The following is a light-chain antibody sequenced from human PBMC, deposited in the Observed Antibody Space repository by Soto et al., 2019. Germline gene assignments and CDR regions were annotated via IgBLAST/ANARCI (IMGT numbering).Light chain of an antibody. CDR2: EVT. CDR3: SSYTGGNPSYV. J-gene: IGLJ1*01. Sequence: SALPQPPSASGSPGQSVTISFTGTSSDVGGYDYVSWYQQHPGKAPKLMIYEVTIRPSGVSDRFSGSKSGNTASPTVSGLQAEDEADYYCSSYTGGNPSYVFGTGTKVTVL. V-gene: IGLV2-8*01. CDR1: SSDVGGYDY.